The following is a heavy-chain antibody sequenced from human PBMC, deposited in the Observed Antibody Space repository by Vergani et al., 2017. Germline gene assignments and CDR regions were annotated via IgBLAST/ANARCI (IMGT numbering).Heavy chain of an antibody. CDR2: INHSGST. CDR3: ARGTGITMVRVFYGMDV. D-gene: IGHD3-10*01. V-gene: IGHV4-34*01. J-gene: IGHJ6*02. Sequence: QVQLQQWGAGLLKPSETLSLTSAVYGGSFSGYYWSWIRQPPGKGLEWIGEINHSGSTNYNPSLKSLVTISVDTSKNQFSLKLSSVTAADTAVYYFARGTGITMVRVFYGMDVWGQGTTVTVSS. CDR1: GGSFSGYY.